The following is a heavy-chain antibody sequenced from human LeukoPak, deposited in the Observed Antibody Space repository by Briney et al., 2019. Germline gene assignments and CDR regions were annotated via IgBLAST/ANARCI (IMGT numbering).Heavy chain of an antibody. J-gene: IGHJ3*02. D-gene: IGHD3-9*01. CDR3: AKLSNPTDTYYDILTGLTGAFDI. CDR1: GFTFSSYG. CDR2: ISGSGGST. V-gene: IGHV3-23*01. Sequence: HPGGSLRLSCAASGFTFSSYGMSWVRQAPGKGLEWVSAISGSGGSTYYADSVKGRFTISRDNSKNTLYLQMNSLRAEDTAVYYCAKLSNPTDTYYDILTGLTGAFDIWGQGTMVTVSS.